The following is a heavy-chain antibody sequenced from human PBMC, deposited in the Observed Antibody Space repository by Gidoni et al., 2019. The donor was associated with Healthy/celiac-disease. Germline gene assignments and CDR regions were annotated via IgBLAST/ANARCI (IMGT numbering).Heavy chain of an antibody. D-gene: IGHD3-10*01. V-gene: IGHV3-33*01. J-gene: IGHJ6*02. CDR1: GFTFSSNG. CDR2: IWYDGSNK. CDR3: ARDLRGLWFGESYYYYGMDV. Sequence: QVQLVESGGGVVQPGRSLRLSCAASGFTFSSNGMHWVRQAPGKGLEWVAVIWYDGSNKYYADSVKGRFTISRDNSKNTLYLQMNSLRAEDTAVYYCARDLRGLWFGESYYYYGMDVWGQGTTVTVS.